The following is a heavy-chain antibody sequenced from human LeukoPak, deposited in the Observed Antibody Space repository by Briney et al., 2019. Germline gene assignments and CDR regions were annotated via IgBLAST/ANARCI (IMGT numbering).Heavy chain of an antibody. CDR3: AKEQYRNVYTPIDY. V-gene: IGHV3-23*01. CDR1: GFTFSSYA. Sequence: GGSLRLSCAASGFTFSSYAMSWVRQAPGKGLEWVSAISDSGASTYYANSVKGRFTISRDNSKDTLYLQMNSLRAEDTAVYYCAKEQYRNVYTPIDYWGQGTLVTVSS. CDR2: ISDSGAST. J-gene: IGHJ4*02. D-gene: IGHD5-24*01.